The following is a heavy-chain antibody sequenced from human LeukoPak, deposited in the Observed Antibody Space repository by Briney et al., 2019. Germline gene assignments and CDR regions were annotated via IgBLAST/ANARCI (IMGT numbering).Heavy chain of an antibody. Sequence: SETLSLTCTVAGGSISSYYWSWIRQPAGKGLEWIGRIYTSGSTNYNPSPKSRVTISVDTSKNQFSLKLSSVTAADTAVYYCARDLTVTTPNTAFDIWGQGTMVTVSS. CDR1: GGSISSYY. D-gene: IGHD4-17*01. CDR3: ARDLTVTTPNTAFDI. V-gene: IGHV4-4*07. J-gene: IGHJ3*02. CDR2: IYTSGST.